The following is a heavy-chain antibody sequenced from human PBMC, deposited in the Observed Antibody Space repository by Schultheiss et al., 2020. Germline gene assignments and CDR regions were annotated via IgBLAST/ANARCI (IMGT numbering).Heavy chain of an antibody. V-gene: IGHV4-34*01. CDR3: ARGHYDFWSDRRFDP. CDR1: GESFSGYY. CDR2: INHSGAT. Sequence: SQTLSLTCAVYGESFSGYYWSWIRQSPGSGLEWIGEINHSGATNYNPTLKSRVTISVDTSKNQFSLQLNSVTPEDTAVYYCARGHYDFWSDRRFDPWGQGTLVTVSS. D-gene: IGHD3-3*01. J-gene: IGHJ5*02.